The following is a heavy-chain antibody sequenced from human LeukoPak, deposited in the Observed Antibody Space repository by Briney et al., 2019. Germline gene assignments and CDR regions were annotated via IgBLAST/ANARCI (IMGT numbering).Heavy chain of an antibody. J-gene: IGHJ4*02. D-gene: IGHD6-19*01. CDR2: ISGSGGST. CDR3: ARAGNENSSGYYY. V-gene: IGHV3-23*01. CDR1: GFTFSSYA. Sequence: GGSLRLSCAASGFTFSSYAMSWVRQAPGKGLEWVSAISGSGGSTYYADSVKGRFTISRDNAKNTVYLQMNSLRGEDTAVYYCARAGNENSSGYYYWGQGTLVTVSS.